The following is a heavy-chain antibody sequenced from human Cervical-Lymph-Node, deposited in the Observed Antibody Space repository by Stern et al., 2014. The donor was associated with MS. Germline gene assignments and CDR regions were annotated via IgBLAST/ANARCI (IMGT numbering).Heavy chain of an antibody. V-gene: IGHV3-72*01. CDR3: VRDNKFYGIDV. J-gene: IGHJ6*02. CDR2: IRHKASHYGP. CDR1: GFTFTDPF. Sequence: VQLVESGGGLVQPGGPLRLSCAVSGFTFTDPFIDWVRQAPGKGLEWVGRIRHKASHYGPAYAAAVKGRFTLSRDDSENSLSLQMNSLKTEDTAVYYCVRDNKFYGIDVWGQGTTVTVSS. D-gene: IGHD1/OR15-1a*01.